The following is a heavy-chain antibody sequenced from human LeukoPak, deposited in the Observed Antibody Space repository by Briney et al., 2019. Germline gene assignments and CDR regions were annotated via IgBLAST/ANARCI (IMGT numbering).Heavy chain of an antibody. J-gene: IGHJ4*02. CDR3: ARGFLVNSGYDLPQGDY. V-gene: IGHV3-48*03. D-gene: IGHD5-12*01. CDR2: ISSSGSTI. CDR1: GFTFSSYE. Sequence: GGSLRLSCAASGFTFSSYEMNWVRQAPGKGLEWVSYISSSGSTIYYADSVKGRFTISRDNAKNSLYLQMNSLRAEDTAVYYCARGFLVNSGYDLPQGDYWGQGTLVTVSS.